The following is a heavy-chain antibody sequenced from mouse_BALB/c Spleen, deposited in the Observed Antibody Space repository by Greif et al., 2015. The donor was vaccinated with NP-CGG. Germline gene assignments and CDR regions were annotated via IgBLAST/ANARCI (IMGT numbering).Heavy chain of an antibody. CDR1: GDSITSGY. Sequence: EVMLVESGPSLVKPSQTLSLTCSVTGDSITSGYWNWIRKFPGNKLEYMGYISYSGSTYYNPSLKSRISITRDTSKNXYYLQFNSVTTEDTATYYCASTYYGSIPFAYWGQGTLVTVSA. CDR3: ASTYYGSIPFAY. V-gene: IGHV3-8*02. CDR2: ISYSGST. D-gene: IGHD1-1*01. J-gene: IGHJ3*01.